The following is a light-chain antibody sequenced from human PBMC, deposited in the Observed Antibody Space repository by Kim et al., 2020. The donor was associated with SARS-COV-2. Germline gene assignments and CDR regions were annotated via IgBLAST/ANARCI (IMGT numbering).Light chain of an antibody. CDR1: SSDVGGYNY. CDR2: DVS. J-gene: IGLJ2*01. Sequence: QSALTQPRSVSGSPGQSDTISCTGTSSDVGGYNYVSWYQQHRGKAPKLIIYDVSKRPSGVPDRFSGSKSGNTACLTISGLQAENEANYYCCSYAGSTSFEAVFGGGTRLIVL. V-gene: IGLV2-11*01. CDR3: CSYAGSTSFEAV.